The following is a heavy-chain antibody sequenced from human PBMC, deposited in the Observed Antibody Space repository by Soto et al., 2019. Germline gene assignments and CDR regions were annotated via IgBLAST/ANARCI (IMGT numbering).Heavy chain of an antibody. D-gene: IGHD3-10*01. CDR3: ARGPYLLE. J-gene: IGHJ4*02. CDR1: GFTVSSNY. Sequence: EVQLVESGGGLVQPGGSLRLSCAASGFTVSSNYMSWVRQAPGKGLEWVSVIYSGGSTYYADSVKGRFTISRHNSKSTLYLQMNILRAEDTAVYYCARGPYLLEWSQGTLVTVSS. V-gene: IGHV3-53*04. CDR2: IYSGGST.